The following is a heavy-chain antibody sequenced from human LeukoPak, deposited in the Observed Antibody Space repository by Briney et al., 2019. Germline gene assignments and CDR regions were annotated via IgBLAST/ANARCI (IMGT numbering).Heavy chain of an antibody. Sequence: PSETLSLTCTVSGGSISSSSYYWGWIRQPPGKGLEWIGSIYYSGSTYYNPSLKSRVTISVDTSKNQFSLKLSSVTAADTAVYYCARFYYGLLNWFDPWGQGTLVTVSS. CDR3: ARFYYGLLNWFDP. D-gene: IGHD3-10*01. J-gene: IGHJ5*02. CDR1: GGSISSSSYY. V-gene: IGHV4-39*01. CDR2: IYYSGST.